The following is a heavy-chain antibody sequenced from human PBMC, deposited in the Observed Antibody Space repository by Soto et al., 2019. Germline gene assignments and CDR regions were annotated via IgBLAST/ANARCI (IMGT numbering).Heavy chain of an antibody. CDR3: ARSGRSCEGAV. CDR1: GASMENHY. D-gene: IGHD1-26*01. J-gene: IGHJ4*02. CDR2: MFYTGRA. V-gene: IGHV4-59*11. Sequence: SETLSLTCPVSGASMENHYGSWIRQPPGKGRECIGYMFYTGRADYNASFTSRVTMSVDTSNNQFSLKLRSVSAAETAVYYCARSGRSCEGAVWGRVIRDTVSS.